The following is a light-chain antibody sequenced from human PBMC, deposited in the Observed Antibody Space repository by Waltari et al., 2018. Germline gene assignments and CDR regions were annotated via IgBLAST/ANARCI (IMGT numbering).Light chain of an antibody. CDR3: HQYGTSPRWT. CDR1: QSIMRSH. Sequence: EVVLTQSPGSLSLSPGERATLSCRTSQSIMRSHLAWYQQKPGQAPRLLSYGASIRATGIPDRFSGSGSGADFTLTIDRLEPEDFAVYYCHQYGTSPRWTFGQGT. CDR2: GAS. V-gene: IGKV3-20*01. J-gene: IGKJ1*01.